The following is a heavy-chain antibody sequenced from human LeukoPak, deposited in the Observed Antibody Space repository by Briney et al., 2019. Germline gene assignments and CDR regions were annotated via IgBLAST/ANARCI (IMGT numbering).Heavy chain of an antibody. CDR3: ARVLGDILTGYYPLRFDY. V-gene: IGHV3-21*01. CDR2: ISSSSSYI. D-gene: IGHD3-9*01. Sequence: GGSLRLSCAASGFTFSSYSMNWVRQAPGKGLEWVSSISSSSSYIYYADSVKGRFTISRDNAKNSLYLQMNSLRAENTAVYYCARVLGDILTGYYPLRFDYWGQGTLVTVSS. J-gene: IGHJ4*02. CDR1: GFTFSSYS.